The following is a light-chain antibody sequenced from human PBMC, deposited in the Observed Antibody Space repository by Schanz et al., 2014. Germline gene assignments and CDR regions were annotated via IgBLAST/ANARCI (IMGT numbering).Light chain of an antibody. V-gene: IGLV1-44*01. CDR2: SNN. Sequence: QSVLAQPPSASGTPGQRVTISCSGSSSNIGSNPVNWYQQLPGTAPKLLIYSNNQRPSGVPDRFSGSKSDTSVSLAISGLQSDDEANYYCATWDDSLSALVFGGGTQLTVL. J-gene: IGLJ2*01. CDR3: ATWDDSLSALV. CDR1: SSNIGSNP.